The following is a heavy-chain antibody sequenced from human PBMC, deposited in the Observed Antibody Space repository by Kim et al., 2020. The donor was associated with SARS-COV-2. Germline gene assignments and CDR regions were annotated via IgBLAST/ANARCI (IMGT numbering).Heavy chain of an antibody. V-gene: IGHV1-8*01. CDR1: GYTFTSYD. D-gene: IGHD6-6*01. CDR3: ARVRSARRLLDYYYMDV. Sequence: ASVKVSCKASGYTFTSYDINWVRQATGQGLEWMGWMNPNSGNTGYAQKFQGRVTMTRNTSISTAYMELSSLRSEDMAVYYCARVRSARRLLDYYYMDVWGKGTTVTVSS. J-gene: IGHJ6*03. CDR2: MNPNSGNT.